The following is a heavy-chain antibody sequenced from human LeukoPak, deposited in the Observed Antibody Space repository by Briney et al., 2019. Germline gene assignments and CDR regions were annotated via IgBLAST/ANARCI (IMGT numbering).Heavy chain of an antibody. CDR3: AKKMSITAASQVDY. J-gene: IGHJ4*02. CDR2: ISSSGGST. Sequence: GGSLRLSSAASGFTFSSYSMSWVRQAPGKGLEWVSAISSSGGSTDYTDSVKGRFTISRDNSKNTLYLQMNSLRAEDTAVYYCAKKMSITAASQVDYWGQGTLVTVSS. D-gene: IGHD1-20*01. V-gene: IGHV3-23*01. CDR1: GFTFSSYS.